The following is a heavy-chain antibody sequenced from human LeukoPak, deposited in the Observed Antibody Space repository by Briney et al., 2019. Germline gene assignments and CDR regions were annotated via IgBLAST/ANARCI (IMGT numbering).Heavy chain of an antibody. D-gene: IGHD6-13*01. V-gene: IGHV3-43*02. CDR1: GFTFDDYA. J-gene: IGHJ4*02. Sequence: GGSLRLSCAASGFTFDDYAMHWVRQAPGKGLEWVSVISGDGGFTYYADSVKGRFTISRDNAKNSLYLQMNSLRAEDTAVYYCARGIAAAANYFDYWGQGTLVTVSS. CDR2: ISGDGGFT. CDR3: ARGIAAAANYFDY.